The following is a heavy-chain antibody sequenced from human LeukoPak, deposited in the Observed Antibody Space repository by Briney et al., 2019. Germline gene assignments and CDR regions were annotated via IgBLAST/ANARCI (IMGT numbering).Heavy chain of an antibody. J-gene: IGHJ4*02. CDR2: ISGSGDNT. Sequence: GGSLRLSCAASGFTFSSSAMSWVRQAPGKGLEWVSSISGSGDNTYYADSVKGRFTISRDNAKNTLYLQMNSLRAEDTAVYYCARDFEDIVVVTCPGYWGQGTLVTVSS. V-gene: IGHV3-23*01. CDR3: ARDFEDIVVVTCPGY. D-gene: IGHD2-21*02. CDR1: GFTFSSSA.